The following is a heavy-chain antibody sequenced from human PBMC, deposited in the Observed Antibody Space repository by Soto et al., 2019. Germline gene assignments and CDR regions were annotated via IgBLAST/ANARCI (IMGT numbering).Heavy chain of an antibody. J-gene: IGHJ4*02. CDR1: GSTFSSDD. CDR3: AKDGGCSLAVAGLFDY. CDR2: ISDSGGST. D-gene: IGHD6-19*01. V-gene: IGHV3-23*01. Sequence: EVHLLEYGGGLVQPGGSLRLSCVVSGSTFSSDDMSWVRQAPGRGLEWVSGISDSGGSTYYADSVKGRFTISRDNAKNTLYLQMKSLRVEDTALYCCAKDGGCSLAVAGLFDYWGPGTQVTVSS.